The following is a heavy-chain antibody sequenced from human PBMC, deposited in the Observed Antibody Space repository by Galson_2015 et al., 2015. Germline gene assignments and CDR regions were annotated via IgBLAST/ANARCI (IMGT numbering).Heavy chain of an antibody. V-gene: IGHV3-23*01. CDR3: AKDVHYTYYYDSSGYWNDAFDI. CDR1: GFTFSSYA. Sequence: SLRLSCAASGFTFSSYAMSWVRQAPGKGLEWVSAISGSGGSTYYADSVKGRFTISRDNSKNTLYLQMNSLRAEDTAVYYCAKDVHYTYYYDSSGYWNDAFDIWGQGTMVTVSS. J-gene: IGHJ3*02. D-gene: IGHD3-22*01. CDR2: ISGSGGST.